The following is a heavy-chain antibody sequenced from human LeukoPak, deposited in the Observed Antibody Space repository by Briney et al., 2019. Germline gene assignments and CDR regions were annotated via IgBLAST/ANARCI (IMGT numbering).Heavy chain of an antibody. D-gene: IGHD4-17*01. CDR1: GYTFTSYG. Sequence: GASVKVSCTASGYTFTSYGISWVRQAPGQGLEWMGWISAYNGNTNYAQKLQGRVTMTTDTSTSTAYMELRSLRSDDTAVYYCARAGVHDYGDYRQPPNYYYYGMDVWGRGTTVTVSS. V-gene: IGHV1-18*01. J-gene: IGHJ6*02. CDR3: ARAGVHDYGDYRQPPNYYYYGMDV. CDR2: ISAYNGNT.